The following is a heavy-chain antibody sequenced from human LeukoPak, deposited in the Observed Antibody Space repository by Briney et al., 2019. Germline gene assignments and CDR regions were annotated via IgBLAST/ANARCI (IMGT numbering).Heavy chain of an antibody. J-gene: IGHJ4*02. V-gene: IGHV3-21*01. Sequence: GSLRLSCAASGFTFSSYSMNWVRQAPGKGLEWVSSISSSSSYIYYADSVKGRFTISRDNAKNSLYLQMNSLRAEDTAVYYCARDLDYYDSSGYYYYILDYWGQGTLVTVSS. CDR2: ISSSSSYI. D-gene: IGHD3-22*01. CDR1: GFTFSSYS. CDR3: ARDLDYYDSSGYYYYILDY.